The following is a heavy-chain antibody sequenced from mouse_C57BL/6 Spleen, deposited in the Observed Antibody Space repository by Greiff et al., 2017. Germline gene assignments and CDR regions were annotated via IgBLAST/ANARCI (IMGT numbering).Heavy chain of an antibody. CDR3: AKEGIYYGYDLDY. J-gene: IGHJ2*01. Sequence: QVQLQQSGPGLVQPSQSLSITCTVSGFSLTSYGVHWVRQSPGKGLEWLGVIWRGGSTDYNAAFMSRLSITKDNSKSQVFFKMNSLQADDTAIYYCAKEGIYYGYDLDYWGQGTTLTVSS. CDR2: IWRGGST. CDR1: GFSLTSYG. D-gene: IGHD2-2*01. V-gene: IGHV2-5*01.